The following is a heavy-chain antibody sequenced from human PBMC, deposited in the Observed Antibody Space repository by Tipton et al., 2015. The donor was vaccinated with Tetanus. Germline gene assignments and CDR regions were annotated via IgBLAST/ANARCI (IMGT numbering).Heavy chain of an antibody. CDR2: ITSDGSST. V-gene: IGHV3-74*01. Sequence: SLRLSCAGAGFPFSSHWMYWVRQAPGKGLVWVSRITSDGSSTNYADSVKGRFTISRDNAKNTLYLQMNSLRVEDTATYYCTGSFDYWGQGILVTVSS. CDR1: GFPFSSHW. J-gene: IGHJ4*02. CDR3: TGSFDY.